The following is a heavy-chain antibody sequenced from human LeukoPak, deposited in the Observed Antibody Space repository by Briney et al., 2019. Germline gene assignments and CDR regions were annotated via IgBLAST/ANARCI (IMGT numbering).Heavy chain of an antibody. CDR3: AKTPTYYYDSSGLYYFDY. CDR1: GFTFSSYA. J-gene: IGHJ4*02. CDR2: LSGSGGST. Sequence: PGGSLRLSCAASGFTFSSYAMSWVRQAPGKGLEHVQALSGSGGSTYYADSVKGRFTISRDNSKNTLYLQMNSLRAEDTAVYYCAKTPTYYYDSSGLYYFDYWGQGTLVTVSS. D-gene: IGHD3-22*01. V-gene: IGHV3-23*01.